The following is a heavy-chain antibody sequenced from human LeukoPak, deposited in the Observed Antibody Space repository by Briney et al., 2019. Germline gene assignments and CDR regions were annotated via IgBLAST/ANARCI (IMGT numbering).Heavy chain of an antibody. V-gene: IGHV3-23*01. CDR3: AKDSRDFNYGRFDY. D-gene: IGHD3-10*01. CDR1: AFTFSSYA. CDR2: ISRSGDST. Sequence: GGSLRLSCAASAFTFSSYAMTWVRRAPGKGLEWVSSISRSGDSTYYADSVKGRFTISRDNSKNTLFLQMNSLRADDTAVYYCAKDSRDFNYGRFDYWGQGTLVTVSS. J-gene: IGHJ4*02.